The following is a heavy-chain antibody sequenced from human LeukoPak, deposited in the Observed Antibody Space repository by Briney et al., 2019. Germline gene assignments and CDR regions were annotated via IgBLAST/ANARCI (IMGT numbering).Heavy chain of an antibody. CDR3: ARYGSGSPY. V-gene: IGHV4-31*11. J-gene: IGHJ4*02. CDR2: IYYSGST. CDR1: GGSFSGYY. Sequence: KPSETLSLTCAVYGGSFSGYYWSWIRQHPGKGLEWIGYIYYSGSTYYNPSLKSRVTISVDTSKNQFSLKLSSVTAADTAVYYCARYGSGSPYWGQGTLVTVSS. D-gene: IGHD3-10*01.